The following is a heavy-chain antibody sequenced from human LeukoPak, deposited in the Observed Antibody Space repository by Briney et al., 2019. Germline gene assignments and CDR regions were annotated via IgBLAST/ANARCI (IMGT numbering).Heavy chain of an antibody. V-gene: IGHV4-4*07. D-gene: IGHD3-16*01. J-gene: IGHJ3*02. CDR2: IYTSGST. Sequence: PSETLSLTCTVSGDFTSNYYWSWIRQPAGKGLEWIGRIYTSGSTNYNPSLKSRVTMSVDTSKNQFSLKLSSVTAADTAVYYCATHDVLDAFDIWGKGTMVTVSS. CDR1: GDFTSNYY. CDR3: ATHDVLDAFDI.